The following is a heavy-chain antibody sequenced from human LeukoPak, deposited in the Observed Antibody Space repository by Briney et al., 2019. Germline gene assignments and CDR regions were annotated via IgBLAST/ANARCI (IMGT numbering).Heavy chain of an antibody. CDR2: INPNSGGT. Sequence: ASVKVSCKASGYTFTGYYMHWVRQAPGQGLEWMGWINPNSGGTNYAQKFQGRVTMTRDTSISTAYMELSRLRSDDTAVYYCARDEGSSSSLSIWGQGTLVTVSS. J-gene: IGHJ4*02. CDR3: ARDEGSSSSLSI. D-gene: IGHD6-6*01. V-gene: IGHV1-2*02. CDR1: GYTFTGYY.